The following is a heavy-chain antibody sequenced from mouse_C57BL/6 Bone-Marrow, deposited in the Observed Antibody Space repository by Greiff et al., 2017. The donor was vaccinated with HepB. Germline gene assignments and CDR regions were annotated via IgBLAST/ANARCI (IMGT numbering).Heavy chain of an antibody. Sequence: EVQLVESGGDLVKPGGSLKLSCAASGFTFSSYGMSWVRQTPDKRLEWVATISSGGSYTYYPDSVKGRITISRDNAKNTLYLQMSSLKSEDTAMYYCARLYDYDGAWFAYWGQGTLVTVSA. D-gene: IGHD2-4*01. V-gene: IGHV5-6*01. CDR1: GFTFSSYG. J-gene: IGHJ3*01. CDR2: ISSGGSYT. CDR3: ARLYDYDGAWFAY.